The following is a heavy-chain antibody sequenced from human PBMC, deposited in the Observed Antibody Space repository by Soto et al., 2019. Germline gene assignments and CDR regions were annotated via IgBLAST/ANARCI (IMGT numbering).Heavy chain of an antibody. CDR1: DCTFGTYA. CDR2: ISGSGRTP. J-gene: IGHJ6*03. CDR3: AKFRGPSYSYYYMDV. V-gene: IGHV3-23*01. D-gene: IGHD3-16*01. Sequence: EVQLLESGGGLVQPGGSLRLSCAASDCTFGTYAMKWLRQAPGRGLECVSFISGSGRTPYYAEPVKGRFTVSRDNSKSTMYLQMNSLRAEDTALYYCAKFRGPSYSYYYMDVWGKGTTVTVSS.